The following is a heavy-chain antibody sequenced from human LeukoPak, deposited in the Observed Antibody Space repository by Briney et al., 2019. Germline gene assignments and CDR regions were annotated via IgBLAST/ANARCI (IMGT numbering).Heavy chain of an antibody. Sequence: GGSLRLSCAASGFTFSSYSMNWVRQAPGKGLEWVSYISSSSSTIYYADSVKGRFIISRDNAKNSLYLQMNSLRAEDTAVYYCARDPTIYGSGKFDYWGQGTLVTVSS. CDR3: ARDPTIYGSGKFDY. V-gene: IGHV3-48*01. CDR1: GFTFSSYS. J-gene: IGHJ4*02. D-gene: IGHD3-10*01. CDR2: ISSSSSTI.